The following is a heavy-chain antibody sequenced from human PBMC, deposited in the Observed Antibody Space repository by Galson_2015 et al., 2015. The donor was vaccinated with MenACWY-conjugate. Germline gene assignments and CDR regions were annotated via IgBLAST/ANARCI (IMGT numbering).Heavy chain of an antibody. Sequence: SLRLSCAASGFTLSSNGMHWVRQAPGKGLEWVAFIRHDGSNTYYGESVKGRFTNSRDNPKNTLYLQMNSLRPEDTAVYHGAKGLAYYYEKSGHVDFELWGRGTLVAVSS. D-gene: IGHD3-22*01. CDR2: IRHDGSNT. CDR3: AKGLAYYYEKSGHVDFEL. CDR1: GFTLSSNG. V-gene: IGHV3-30*02. J-gene: IGHJ2*01.